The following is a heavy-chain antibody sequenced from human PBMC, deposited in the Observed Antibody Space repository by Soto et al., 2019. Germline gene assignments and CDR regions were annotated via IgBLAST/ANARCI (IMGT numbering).Heavy chain of an antibody. CDR1: GFTFRSYA. J-gene: IGHJ4*02. CDR2: ISESGNNI. CDR3: AKGAKWELPLDS. V-gene: IGHV3-23*01. Sequence: EVQLLESGGGLVQPGGSLRLSCAASGFTFRSYAMSWFRQAAGKGLDWVSSISESGNNIYYADSVKGRFTISRDNSKNTLYLQMNGLRAEDTATYYCAKGAKWELPLDSWGQGTLVTVSS. D-gene: IGHD1-26*01.